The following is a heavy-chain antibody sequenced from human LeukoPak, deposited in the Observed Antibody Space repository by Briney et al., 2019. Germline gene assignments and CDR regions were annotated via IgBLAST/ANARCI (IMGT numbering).Heavy chain of an antibody. CDR2: IKQDGSEK. V-gene: IGHV3-7*01. CDR3: ARLYYDILTAYPSFDH. CDR1: GFTFSRYW. D-gene: IGHD3-9*01. J-gene: IGHJ4*02. Sequence: GGSLRLSCAASGFTFSRYWMSWVRQAPGKGLEWVANIKQDGSEKYYVDSVKGRFTISRDNAKNSLYLQMNSLRAEDTAVYYCARLYYDILTAYPSFDHWGQGTLVTVSS.